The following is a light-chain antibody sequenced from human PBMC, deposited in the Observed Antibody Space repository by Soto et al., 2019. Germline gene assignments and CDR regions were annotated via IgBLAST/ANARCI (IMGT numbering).Light chain of an antibody. CDR3: QQYISGWT. J-gene: IGKJ1*01. CDR2: DAS. V-gene: IGKV1-5*01. CDR1: QSISSR. Sequence: DIQMTQSPSTLSASVGDRVTITCRASQSISSRLAWYQQKPGKAPNLLIYDASSLEGGVPSRFSGSGSETEFTLTISSLQPDDFATYYCQQYISGWTFGQGTKVDIK.